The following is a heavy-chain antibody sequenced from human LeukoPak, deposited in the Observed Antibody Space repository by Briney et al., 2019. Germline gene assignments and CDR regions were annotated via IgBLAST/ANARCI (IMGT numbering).Heavy chain of an antibody. CDR1: GFTFSSYG. D-gene: IGHD3-10*01. Sequence: PGGSLRLSCAASGFTFSSYGMHWVRQAPGKGLEWVAFIRYDGSNKYYADSVKGRFTISRDNSKNTLYLQMNSLKAEDTAVYYCAREVSFGGDFDYWGQGTLVTVSS. V-gene: IGHV3-30*02. CDR3: AREVSFGGDFDY. J-gene: IGHJ4*02. CDR2: IRYDGSNK.